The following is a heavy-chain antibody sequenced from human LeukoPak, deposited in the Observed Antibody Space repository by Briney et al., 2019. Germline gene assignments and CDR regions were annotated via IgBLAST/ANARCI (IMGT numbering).Heavy chain of an antibody. CDR2: INPNSGGT. CDR3: ARGIRITMVRGVIRGFDP. D-gene: IGHD3-10*01. Sequence: ASVKVSCKASGYTFTGYYMHWVRQATGQGLEWMGWINPNSGGTNYAQKFQGRVTMTRDTSISTAYMELSRLRSDGTAVYYCARGIRITMVRGVIRGFDPWGQGTLVNVSS. CDR1: GYTFTGYY. V-gene: IGHV1-2*02. J-gene: IGHJ5*02.